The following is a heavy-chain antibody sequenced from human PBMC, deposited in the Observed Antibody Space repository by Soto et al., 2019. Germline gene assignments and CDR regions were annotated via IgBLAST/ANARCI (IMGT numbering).Heavy chain of an antibody. CDR1: GFSFSSSA. Sequence: GGSLRLSCAASGFSFSSSAMSWVRQAPGKRLEWVSTFRESGGTTHYADPVKGRFTISRDTSNNILFLQMNSLRAEDTAIYYCTKDSHWAIISPTHDYRGQRTSVTGSS. D-gene: IGHD2-2*01. J-gene: IGHJ4*02. CDR2: FRESGGTT. V-gene: IGHV3-23*01. CDR3: TKDSHWAIISPTHDY.